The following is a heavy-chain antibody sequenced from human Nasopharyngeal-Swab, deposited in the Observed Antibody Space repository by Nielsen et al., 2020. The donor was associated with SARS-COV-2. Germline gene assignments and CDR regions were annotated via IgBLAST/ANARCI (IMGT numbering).Heavy chain of an antibody. CDR3: ASEGSGVFGVVIYAFDL. D-gene: IGHD3-3*01. CDR1: GYTLTVLP. Sequence: ASVKVSCKVSGYTLTVLPIHWVRQAPGKGLEWMGTVVPEDGEPIYAQNFQGRVTMTEDTSTYTVYLELSSLRSEDTAVYYCASEGSGVFGVVIYAFDLWGPGTLVTVSS. V-gene: IGHV1-24*01. J-gene: IGHJ3*01. CDR2: VVPEDGEP.